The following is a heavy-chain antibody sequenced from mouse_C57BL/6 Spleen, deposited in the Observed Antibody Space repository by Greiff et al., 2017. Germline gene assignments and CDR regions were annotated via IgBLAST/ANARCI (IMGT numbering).Heavy chain of an antibody. CDR2: IHPNSGST. J-gene: IGHJ4*01. Sequence: QVQLQQSGAELVKPGASVKLSCKASGYTFTSYWMHWVKQRPGQGLEWIGMIHPNSGSTNYNEKFKSKATLTVDKSSSTAYMQLSSLTSEDSAVYYCARLYGEGAMDYWGQGTSVTVSS. CDR3: ARLYGEGAMDY. V-gene: IGHV1-64*01. CDR1: GYTFTSYW. D-gene: IGHD2-13*01.